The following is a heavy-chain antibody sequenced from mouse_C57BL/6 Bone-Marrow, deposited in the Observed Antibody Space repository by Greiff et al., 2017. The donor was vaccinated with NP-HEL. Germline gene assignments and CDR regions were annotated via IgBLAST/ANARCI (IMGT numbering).Heavy chain of an antibody. Sequence: VQLQQSGAELVKPGASVKLSCKASGYTFTSYWMHWVKQRPGQGLEWIGMIHPNSGSTNYNEKFKSKATLTVDKSSSTAYMQLSSLTSEDSAVYYCARGRWPYWYFDVWGTGTTVTVSS. J-gene: IGHJ1*03. CDR1: GYTFTSYW. D-gene: IGHD1-1*02. V-gene: IGHV1-64*01. CDR2: IHPNSGST. CDR3: ARGRWPYWYFDV.